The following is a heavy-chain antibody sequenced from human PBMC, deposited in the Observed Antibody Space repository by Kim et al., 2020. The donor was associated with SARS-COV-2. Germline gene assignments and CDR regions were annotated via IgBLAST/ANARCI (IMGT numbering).Heavy chain of an antibody. J-gene: IGHJ4*02. D-gene: IGHD3-22*01. V-gene: IGHV3-66*01. Sequence: VKGRFTISRDNSKNTLYLQMNSLRVEDTAVYYCARDGAYYDSSGYYSFDYWGQGTLVTVSS. CDR3: ARDGAYYDSSGYYSFDY.